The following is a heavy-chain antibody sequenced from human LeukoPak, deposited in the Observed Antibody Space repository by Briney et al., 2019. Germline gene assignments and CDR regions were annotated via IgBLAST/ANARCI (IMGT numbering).Heavy chain of an antibody. Sequence: GGSLRLSCAASGFTLTDAWVSWVRQPPGKGLEWVGHLKSKTDGGTTDYAAPVKGRFTISRDDSKNTLYLQMNSLKTEDTAVYYCTTDYALYYDSSGYWSWGQGTLVTVSS. CDR1: GFTLTDAW. V-gene: IGHV3-15*01. J-gene: IGHJ4*02. D-gene: IGHD3-22*01. CDR3: TTDYALYYDSSGYWS. CDR2: LKSKTDGGTT.